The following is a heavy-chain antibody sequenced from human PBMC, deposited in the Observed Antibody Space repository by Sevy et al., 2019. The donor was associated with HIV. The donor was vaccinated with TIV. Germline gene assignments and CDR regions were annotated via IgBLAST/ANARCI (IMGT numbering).Heavy chain of an antibody. CDR3: ARGTMVRVVYFDY. Sequence: SETLSLTCAVYGGSFSGYYWSWIRQPPGKGLEWIGEINHSGSTNYNPPLKSRVTISVDTSKNQFSLKLSSVTAADTAVYYCARGTMVRVVYFDYWGQGTLVTVSS. J-gene: IGHJ4*02. D-gene: IGHD3-10*01. CDR1: GGSFSGYY. CDR2: INHSGST. V-gene: IGHV4-34*01.